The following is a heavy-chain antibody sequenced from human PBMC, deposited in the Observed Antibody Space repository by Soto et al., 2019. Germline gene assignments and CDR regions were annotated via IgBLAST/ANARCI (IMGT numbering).Heavy chain of an antibody. CDR1: GFTFSQYA. CDR2: ISSDGGDT. V-gene: IGHV3-64D*06. Sequence: HPGGSLRLSCSASGFTFSQYAMHWVRQAPGKGPEYVSAISSDGGDTFYADSVKARFTTFRDNSKNTLFLQMKSLRVEDTALYYCAASMTRVYSTYTTWGQGTLVTVSS. J-gene: IGHJ4*02. CDR3: AASMTRVYSTYTT. D-gene: IGHD6-6*01.